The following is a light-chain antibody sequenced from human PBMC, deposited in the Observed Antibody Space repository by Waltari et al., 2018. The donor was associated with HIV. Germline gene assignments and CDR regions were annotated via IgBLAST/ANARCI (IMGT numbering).Light chain of an antibody. CDR2: EAS. Sequence: QSALTQPASVSGSPGQSITISCTGTSSDIGGYIYVSWYQQHSGKAPKLMLYEASNRPSGVSVRFSGSKSGNTASLTISGLQAEDEADYYCVSYTSSSTLILGGGTKVTVL. CDR1: SSDIGGYIY. J-gene: IGLJ2*01. V-gene: IGLV2-14*01. CDR3: VSYTSSSTLI.